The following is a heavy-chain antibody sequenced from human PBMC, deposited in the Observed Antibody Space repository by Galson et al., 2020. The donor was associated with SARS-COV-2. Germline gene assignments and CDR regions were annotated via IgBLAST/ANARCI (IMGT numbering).Heavy chain of an antibody. CDR1: GCNLADNA. V-gene: IGHV3-49*04. Sequence: GGSLRLSCTVSGCNLADNALSWVRQAPGKGLERVAFIRSPAFGGTPEYAASVRGRFTISRDDFKSITHLQMHRLNTEDTAHYFCTRSVVGATAEFDSWGQGPQFTVSS. D-gene: IGHD1-26*01. J-gene: IGHJ4*02. CDR2: IRSPAFGGTP. CDR3: TRSVVGATAEFDS.